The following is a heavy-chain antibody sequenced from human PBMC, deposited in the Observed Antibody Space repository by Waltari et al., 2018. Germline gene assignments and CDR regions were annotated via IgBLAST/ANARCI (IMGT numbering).Heavy chain of an antibody. J-gene: IGHJ3*02. CDR1: GYTFTGYY. V-gene: IGHV1-2*06. D-gene: IGHD3-22*01. CDR3: AGSLLVVVANAFDI. Sequence: QVQLVQSGAEVKKTGASVTVSCKASGYTFTGYYMPWVRQAPGQGLEWMGRINPNSGGTNYAQKFQGRVTMTRDTSISTAYMELSRLRSDDTAVYYGAGSLLVVVANAFDIWGQGTMVTVSS. CDR2: INPNSGGT.